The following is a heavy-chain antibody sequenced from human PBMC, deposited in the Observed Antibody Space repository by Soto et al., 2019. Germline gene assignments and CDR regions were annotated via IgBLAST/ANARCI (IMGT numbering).Heavy chain of an antibody. CDR3: ARGTVEISIRYFGWLPLFDY. CDR1: GGSFSGYY. J-gene: IGHJ4*02. Sequence: KPSETLSLTCAVYGGSFSGYYWSWIRQPPGKGLEWIGEINHSGSTNYNPSLKSRVTISVDTSKNQFSLKLSSVTAADTAVYYCARGTVEISIRYFGWLPLFDYWGQGTLVTVSS. CDR2: INHSGST. D-gene: IGHD3-9*01. V-gene: IGHV4-34*01.